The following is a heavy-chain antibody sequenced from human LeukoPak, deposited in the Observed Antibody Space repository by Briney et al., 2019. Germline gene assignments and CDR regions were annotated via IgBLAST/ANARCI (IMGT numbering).Heavy chain of an antibody. CDR2: INPNSGGT. J-gene: IGHJ4*02. CDR3: ARDQNYYDSSGYRQPAGY. Sequence: GASVKVSCKASGYTFTGYYMHWVRQAPGQGLEWMGWINPNSGGTNYAQKFQGRVTMTRDTSISTAYMELSRLRSDDTAVYYCARDQNYYDSSGYRQPAGYWGQGTLVTVSS. V-gene: IGHV1-2*02. CDR1: GYTFTGYY. D-gene: IGHD3-22*01.